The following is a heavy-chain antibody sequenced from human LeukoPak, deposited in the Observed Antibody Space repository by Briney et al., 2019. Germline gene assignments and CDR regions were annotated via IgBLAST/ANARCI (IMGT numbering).Heavy chain of an antibody. D-gene: IGHD3-22*01. CDR1: GYTFTSYG. V-gene: IGHV1-18*01. CDR2: ISAYNGNT. Sequence: ASVKVSCKASGYTFTSYGISWVRQAPGQGLEWMGWISAYNGNTNYAQKLQGRVTMTTDTSTSTAYMELRSLRAENTALYYCARENYYDSSGFYYVEGFDIWGQGTMVTVSS. CDR3: ARENYYDSSGFYYVEGFDI. J-gene: IGHJ3*02.